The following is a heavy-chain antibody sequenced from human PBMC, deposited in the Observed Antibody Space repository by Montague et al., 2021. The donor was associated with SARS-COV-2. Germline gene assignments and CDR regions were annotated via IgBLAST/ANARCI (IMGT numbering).Heavy chain of an antibody. Sequence: KRYNDYAVSVKSRVIINPDTSNNRISLQLNSVTPEDTAVYYCARAYCGGDCYFYWYFDPWGRGTLVTVSS. CDR2: KRYN. V-gene: IGHV6-1*01. J-gene: IGHJ2*01. D-gene: IGHD2-21*02. CDR3: ARAYCGGDCYFYWYFDP.